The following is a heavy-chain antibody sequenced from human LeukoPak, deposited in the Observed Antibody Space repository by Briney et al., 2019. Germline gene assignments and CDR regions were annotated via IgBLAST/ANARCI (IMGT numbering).Heavy chain of an antibody. CDR2: IRYDGSNK. CDR3: AKAKITLIVVANPNSGALDI. CDR1: GFTFSSYG. J-gene: IGHJ3*02. Sequence: GGSLRLSSTASGFTFSSYGMHWVRQAPGKGLERVAFIRYDGSNKHYTDSVKGRFTISRDNSNNTLYLQMNSLRAEDTALYYCAKAKITLIVVANPNSGALDIWGQGTMVTVSS. V-gene: IGHV3-30*02. D-gene: IGHD3-22*01.